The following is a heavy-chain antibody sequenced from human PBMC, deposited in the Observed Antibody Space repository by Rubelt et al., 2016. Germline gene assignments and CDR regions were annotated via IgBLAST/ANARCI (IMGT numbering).Heavy chain of an antibody. D-gene: IGHD2-8*01. CDR3: ARDCLMVYPYNWFDP. Sequence: QVQLQQWGAGLLKPSETLSLACAVYGGSFSGYYWSWIRQPPGKGLEWIGEINHSGSTNYNPSLKIRVTSAVDTSKNQFCLKLSSVIAADTAVYYCARDCLMVYPYNWFDPWGQGTLVTVSS. V-gene: IGHV4-34*01. CDR2: INHSGST. J-gene: IGHJ5*02. CDR1: GGSFSGYY.